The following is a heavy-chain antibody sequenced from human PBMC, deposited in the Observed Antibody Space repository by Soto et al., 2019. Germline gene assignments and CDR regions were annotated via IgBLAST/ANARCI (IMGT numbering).Heavy chain of an antibody. V-gene: IGHV4-59*07. CDR3: ARGEDAFFYYGLDV. Sequence: SCTLSLTSTVSGGSITSSYWSWIRRPPGKGLEWIAYIYDTGISGYTPSTSYNPSLKSRVTMSVDTSKSQFSLKLTSVTAADTAVYYCARGEDAFFYYGLDVWGQGITVTVSS. J-gene: IGHJ6*02. CDR2: IYDTGISGYTPST. CDR1: GGSITSSY.